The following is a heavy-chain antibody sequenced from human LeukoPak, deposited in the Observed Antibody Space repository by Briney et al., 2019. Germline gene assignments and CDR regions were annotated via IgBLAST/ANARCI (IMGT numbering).Heavy chain of an antibody. J-gene: IGHJ6*02. Sequence: GGSLRLSCGGFGFIASSSYMSWVRQAPGKGLECVSMIYSDGPIYYADSVKGRFTISRDNSENTLYLQMNNLRAEDTAIHYCAKVPYSDYGSGRPPFMDVWGRGTTVAVSS. CDR2: IYSDGPI. D-gene: IGHD3-10*01. V-gene: IGHV3-53*01. CDR1: GFIASSSY. CDR3: AKVPYSDYGSGRPPFMDV.